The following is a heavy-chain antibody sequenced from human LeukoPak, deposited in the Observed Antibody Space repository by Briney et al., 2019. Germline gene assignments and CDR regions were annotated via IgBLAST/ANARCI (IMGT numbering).Heavy chain of an antibody. D-gene: IGHD3-10*01. Sequence: GAAVNVSCKPSEYTLSGQYMHWVRQAPGQGLEWMEWINPNSGGTIYVQHFQGRVTMTRDTSGTTVYMDLCSLRSDDTAVYYCARELSMVGGVPGGGFQHWGQGTLVIVSS. J-gene: IGHJ1*01. CDR3: ARELSMVGGVPGGGFQH. CDR1: EYTLSGQY. CDR2: INPNSGGT. V-gene: IGHV1-2*02.